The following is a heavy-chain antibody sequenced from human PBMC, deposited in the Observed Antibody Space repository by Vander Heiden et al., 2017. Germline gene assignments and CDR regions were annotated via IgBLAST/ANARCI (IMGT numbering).Heavy chain of an antibody. CDR3: ARERAIVVVPASTGRFDY. J-gene: IGHJ4*02. CDR2: INPNSGGT. CDR1: GYTFTGYY. V-gene: IGHV1-2*06. D-gene: IGHD2-2*01. Sequence: QVQLVQPGAEVKKPGASVTVSCKASGYTFTGYYMHWVRQAPGQGLEWMGRINPNSGGTNYAQKFQGRVTMTRDTSISTAYMELSRLRSDDTAVYYCARERAIVVVPASTGRFDYWGQGTLVTVSS.